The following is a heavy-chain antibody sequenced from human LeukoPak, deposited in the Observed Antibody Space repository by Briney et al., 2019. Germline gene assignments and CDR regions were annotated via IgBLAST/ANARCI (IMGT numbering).Heavy chain of an antibody. CDR3: ARGRITMIVVVTDNWFDP. CDR1: GGSFSGYY. CDR2: INHSGST. J-gene: IGHJ5*02. D-gene: IGHD3-22*01. Sequence: PSETLSLTCAVYGGSFSGYYWSWIRQPPGKGLEWIGEINHSGSTNYNPSLKSRVTISVDTSKNQFSLKLSSVTAADTAVYYCARGRITMIVVVTDNWFDPWGQGTLVTVSS. V-gene: IGHV4-34*01.